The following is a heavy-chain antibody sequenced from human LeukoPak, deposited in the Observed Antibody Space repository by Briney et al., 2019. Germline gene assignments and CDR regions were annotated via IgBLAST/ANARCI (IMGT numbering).Heavy chain of an antibody. J-gene: IGHJ4*02. CDR2: MKSNNGHT. CDR1: GYTFTSFD. V-gene: IGHV1-8*01. CDR3: ARGPPNWGMVGY. Sequence: ASVTVSFKASGYTFTSFDFNWVRQATGQGLEWVGWMKSNNGHTGYAQKFQGRVTMTRDTSISTAYMELSSLTFEDTAVYYCARGPPNWGMVGYWGQGTLVTVSS. D-gene: IGHD7-27*01.